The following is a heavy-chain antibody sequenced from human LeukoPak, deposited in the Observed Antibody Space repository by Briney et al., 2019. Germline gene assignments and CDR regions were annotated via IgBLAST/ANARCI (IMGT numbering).Heavy chain of an antibody. CDR1: GYTFTSYD. Sequence: ASVKVSCKASGYTFTSYDINWVRQATGQGLEWMGWMNPNSGNTGYAQKFQGRVTMTRDTSISTAYMELSRLRSDDTAVYYCARVYEGSYFDYWGQGTLVTVSS. CDR2: MNPNSGNT. CDR3: ARVYEGSYFDY. V-gene: IGHV1-8*01. J-gene: IGHJ4*02. D-gene: IGHD3-10*01.